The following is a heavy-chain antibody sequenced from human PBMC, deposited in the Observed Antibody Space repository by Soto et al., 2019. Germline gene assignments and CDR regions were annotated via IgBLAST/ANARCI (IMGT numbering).Heavy chain of an antibody. J-gene: IGHJ5*02. Sequence: RSLPCXVSYVSINNDTYYGALILHPPGKGLSWIASIYYDGSTYYNSSLKSRVTISRDTSKNHFSLRITSMTAADTAVYYCATVLVGATRNHESESWGQGTLVTVSS. CDR3: ATVLVGATRNHESES. V-gene: IGHV4-39*02. CDR2: IYYDGST. D-gene: IGHD2-15*01. CDR1: YVSINNDTYY.